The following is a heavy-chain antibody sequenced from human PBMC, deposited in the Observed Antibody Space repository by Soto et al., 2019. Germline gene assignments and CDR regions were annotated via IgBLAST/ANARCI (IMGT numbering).Heavy chain of an antibody. CDR3: ARVGDRGSGYYDY. V-gene: IGHV3-64*01. Sequence: EVQLVESGGGLVQPGGSLRLSCAASGFTFSNYAMHWVRQAPGKGLEYVSAISSDGGSTYYANSVKDRFTISRDNSKNTLYLQMGSLRAGDMAAYYCARVGDRGSGYYDYWGQGTLVTVSS. D-gene: IGHD2-21*01. CDR1: GFTFSNYA. J-gene: IGHJ4*02. CDR2: ISSDGGST.